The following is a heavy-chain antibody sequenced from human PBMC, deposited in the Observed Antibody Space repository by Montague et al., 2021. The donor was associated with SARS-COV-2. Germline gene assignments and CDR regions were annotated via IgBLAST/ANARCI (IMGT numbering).Heavy chain of an antibody. CDR2: IDQTGYT. CDR1: GGAISRRQE. CDR3: ATNYGSGTFPGWFDP. J-gene: IGHJ5*02. D-gene: IGHD3-10*01. Sequence: SETLSLTCDGAGGAISRRQEWRSARQQPRPGLEWSGEIDQTGYTNYNPSLRSRVTISVDKSRNQFSLKMASMTAADTAVYYCATNYGSGTFPGWFDPWGQGTLVTVSS. V-gene: IGHV4/OR15-8*01.